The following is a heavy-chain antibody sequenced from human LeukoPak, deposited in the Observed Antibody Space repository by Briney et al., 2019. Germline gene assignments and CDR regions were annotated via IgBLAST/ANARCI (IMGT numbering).Heavy chain of an antibody. D-gene: IGHD3-9*01. V-gene: IGHV1-2*02. CDR1: GYTFTGYY. J-gene: IGHJ4*02. CDR2: INPNSGGT. Sequence: ASAKVSCKASGYTFTGYYMHWVRQAPGQGLEWMGWINPNSGGTNYAQKFQGRVTMTRDTSISTAYMELSRLRSDDTAVYYCARDYYDILTGYYRYFDYWGQGTLVTVSS. CDR3: ARDYYDILTGYYRYFDY.